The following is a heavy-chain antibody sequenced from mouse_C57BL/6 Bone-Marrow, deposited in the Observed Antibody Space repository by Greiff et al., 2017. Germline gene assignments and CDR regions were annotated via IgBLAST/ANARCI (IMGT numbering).Heavy chain of an antibody. CDR2: IDPEIGDT. CDR3: SSFDGNYFDF. CDR1: GFNIQDDY. D-gene: IGHD2-3*01. V-gene: IGHV14-4*01. Sequence: EVQLQQSGAELVRPGASVKLSCTASGFNIQDDYIHWVKQRPEQGLEWIGWIDPEIGDTAYASKFQGQATITSDTSSNTAYLQLSSLTSEDTAVYYCSSFDGNYFDFWGQGPPLTVAS. J-gene: IGHJ2*01.